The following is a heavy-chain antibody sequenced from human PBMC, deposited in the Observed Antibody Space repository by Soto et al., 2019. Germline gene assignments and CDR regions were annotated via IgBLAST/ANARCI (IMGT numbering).Heavy chain of an antibody. CDR3: ARALKEYYHNSNTYYYVNY. D-gene: IGHD3-22*01. CDR1: GGSISSGDYY. CDR2: IYYSGSA. Sequence: KPSETLSLTCTVSGGSISSGDYYWNWIRQPPGKDLEWIGYIYYSGSAYYNPSLKSRVTISVDTSKNQLSLQLTSVTAADTAMYYCARALKEYYHNSNTYYYVNYWGQGTLVTVSS. V-gene: IGHV4-30-4*01. J-gene: IGHJ4*02.